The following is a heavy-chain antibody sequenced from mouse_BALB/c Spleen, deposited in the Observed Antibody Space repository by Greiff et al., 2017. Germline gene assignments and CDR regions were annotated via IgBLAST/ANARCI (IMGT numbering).Heavy chain of an antibody. V-gene: IGHV3-1*02. CDR2: IHDSGST. D-gene: IGHD2-1*01. CDR3: ARDGNLAMDY. J-gene: IGHJ4*01. CDR1: GYTITSGSI. Sequence: EVQLQQSGPDLVKPSQSLSLTCTVTGYTITSGSIWHGIRQSPGNKLEWMGYIHDSGSTNYNPSLKSRISITRDTSKNQFFLQLNSVTTEDTATSSSARDGNLAMDYWGQGTSVTVSS.